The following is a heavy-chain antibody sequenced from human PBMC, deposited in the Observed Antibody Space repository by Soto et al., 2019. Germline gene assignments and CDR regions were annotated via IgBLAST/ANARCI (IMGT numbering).Heavy chain of an antibody. CDR3: ARLYSSSSRHYYYYYMDV. V-gene: IGHV1-8*01. CDR2: MNPNSGNT. D-gene: IGHD6-6*01. J-gene: IGHJ6*03. Sequence: GASVKVSCKASGYTFTSYDINWVRQATGQGLEWMGWMNPNSGNTGYAQKFQGRVTMTRNTSISTAYMELSSLRSEDTAVHYCARLYSSSSRHYYYYYMDVWGKGTTVTVSS. CDR1: GYTFTSYD.